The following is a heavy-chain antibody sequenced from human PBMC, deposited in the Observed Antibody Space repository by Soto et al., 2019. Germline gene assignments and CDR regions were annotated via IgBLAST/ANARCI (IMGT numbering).Heavy chain of an antibody. V-gene: IGHV4-39*02. J-gene: IGHJ4*02. CDR1: GGSISSSDYY. CDR2: IYYTGST. D-gene: IGHD2-15*01. CDR3: ARDCCRCYSGFDS. Sequence: SETLSLTCTVSGGSISSSDYYWGWIRQPPGKGLEWIGSIYYTGSTYYSPSLKSRVTISVDTSKNQFSLRLSSVTAADTAVYYCARDCCRCYSGFDSWGQGTLVTVSS.